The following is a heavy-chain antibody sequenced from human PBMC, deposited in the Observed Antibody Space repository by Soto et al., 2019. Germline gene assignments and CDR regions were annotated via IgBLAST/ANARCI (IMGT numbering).Heavy chain of an antibody. J-gene: IGHJ6*01. V-gene: IGHV1-69*01. D-gene: IGHD6-13*01. CDR1: GGTFSSYS. CDR2: SIPIFRTA. Sequence: QVQLVQSGAEVKKPGSSVKVSCKASGGTFSSYSIIWVRQAPGQGLEWMGGSIPIFRTANYAQKFQGRVTITADESTSTVYMELSSLRSEDTAVYYCAGGGQHRKASYNYEMDVWGQGTTVTVSS. CDR3: AGGGQHRKASYNYEMDV.